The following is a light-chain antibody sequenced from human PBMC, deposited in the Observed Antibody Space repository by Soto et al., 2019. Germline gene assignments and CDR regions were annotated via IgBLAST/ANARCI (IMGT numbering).Light chain of an antibody. V-gene: IGKV1-39*01. J-gene: IGKJ5*01. Sequence: DIQMTQSPSTLSGSVGDRVTITCRASQSISSYLNWYQQKPGKAPKLLIYAASSLQSGVPSRFSGSGSGADFTLTISSLQPEDFATYYCQQSYSTPSITFGQGTRLEIK. CDR3: QQSYSTPSIT. CDR1: QSISSY. CDR2: AAS.